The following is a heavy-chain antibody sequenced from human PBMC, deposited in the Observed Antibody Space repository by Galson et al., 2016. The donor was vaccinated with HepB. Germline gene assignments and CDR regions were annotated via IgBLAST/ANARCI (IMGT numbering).Heavy chain of an antibody. D-gene: IGHD1-1*01. CDR2: ISTRRTT. V-gene: IGHV3-23*01. CDR3: AKESLGRRIFDQ. J-gene: IGHJ4*02. CDR1: GFVFSNFG. Sequence: SLRLSCAASGFVFSNFGLSWVRQAPGKGLEWVASISTRRTTYYSDSVQGRFTISRDNSNNPLYLQMNGLRAEDTAVYYCAKESLGRRIFDQWGQGTLLTVSS.